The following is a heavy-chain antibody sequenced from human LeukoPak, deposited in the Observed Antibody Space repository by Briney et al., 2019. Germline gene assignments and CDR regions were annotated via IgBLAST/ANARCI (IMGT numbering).Heavy chain of an antibody. D-gene: IGHD2-15*01. J-gene: IGHJ4*02. Sequence: PGGSLRLSCAASGFTFSRYAMSWVRQAPGKGLEWVSAISGSGGSTYYADSVKGRFTISRDNSKNTLYLQMNSLRAEDTAVYYCAKDATGYGSGGSCWPYYFDYWGQGTLVTVSS. CDR2: ISGSGGST. CDR1: GFTFSRYA. CDR3: AKDATGYGSGGSCWPYYFDY. V-gene: IGHV3-23*01.